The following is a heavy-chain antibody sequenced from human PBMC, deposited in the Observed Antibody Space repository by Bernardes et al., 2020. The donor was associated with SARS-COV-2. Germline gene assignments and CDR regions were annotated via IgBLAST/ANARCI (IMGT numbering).Heavy chain of an antibody. Sequence: ASVKVSCKASGYTFRDFYIHWLRQAPGQGLEWMGWINPYSGATNYAQKFQDWVTMTRDTSINTAYMELNRLRSDDTAVYYCARDPSGSGPKFEYWGQGTPVTVSS. V-gene: IGHV1-2*04. CDR3: ARDPSGSGPKFEY. D-gene: IGHD3-10*01. J-gene: IGHJ4*02. CDR2: INPYSGAT. CDR1: GYTFRDFY.